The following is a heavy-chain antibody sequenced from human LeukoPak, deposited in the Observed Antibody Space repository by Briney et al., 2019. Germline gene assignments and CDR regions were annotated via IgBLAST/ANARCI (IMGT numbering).Heavy chain of an antibody. CDR1: GYSFTTYW. D-gene: IGHD2-21*01. Sequence: PGESLKISCKGSGYSFTTYWIGWVRQLPGKGLEWTGIIYPGDSDTRYSPSFQGQVTISADKSISTAYLQWTSLKASDSAMYYCARVLIRGDEIDYWGQGTLVTVSS. CDR2: IYPGDSDT. J-gene: IGHJ4*02. CDR3: ARVLIRGDEIDY. V-gene: IGHV5-51*01.